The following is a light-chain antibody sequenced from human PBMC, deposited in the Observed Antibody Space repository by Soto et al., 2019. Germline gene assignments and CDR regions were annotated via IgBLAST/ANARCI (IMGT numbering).Light chain of an antibody. Sequence: DIQMTQSPSTLSASVGDRVTITCRASQSISSWLAWYQQKPGTAPQLLIYDASSLDSGVPSGFSGSGSGTEFTLTISSLQPDDFAAYSCQQYNSSPLTFGGGTKRDIK. CDR2: DAS. V-gene: IGKV1-5*01. J-gene: IGKJ4*01. CDR3: QQYNSSPLT. CDR1: QSISSW.